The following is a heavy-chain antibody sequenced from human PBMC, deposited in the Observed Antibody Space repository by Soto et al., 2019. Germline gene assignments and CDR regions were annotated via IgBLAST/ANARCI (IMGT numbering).Heavy chain of an antibody. D-gene: IGHD2-21*01. CDR2: IYITGAV. J-gene: IGHJ5*02. Sequence: SETLSLTCSVSGAALNSGNYYWSWIRQVPGKGVEWIGHIYITGAVDYNPAVRDRITISQDTSERQFSLNLRLVTAADTAVYYCARLRIATNNYKWFDPWGKGTLVTVS. V-gene: IGHV4-31*03. CDR1: GAALNSGNYY. CDR3: ARLRIATNNYKWFDP.